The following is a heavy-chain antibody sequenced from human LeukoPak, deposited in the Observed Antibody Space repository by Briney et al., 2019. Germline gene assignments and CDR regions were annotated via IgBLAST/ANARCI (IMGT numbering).Heavy chain of an antibody. CDR1: GGSFSGYY. J-gene: IGHJ2*01. Sequence: SETLSLTCAVYGGSFSGYYWSWIRQPPGKGLEWIGEINHSGSTNYNPSLKSRVTISVDTSKNQFSLKLSSVTAADTTVYYCARDVSSWWRTAMVRYFDLWGRGTLVTVSS. CDR2: INHSGST. D-gene: IGHD5-18*01. CDR3: ARDVSSWWRTAMVRYFDL. V-gene: IGHV4-34*01.